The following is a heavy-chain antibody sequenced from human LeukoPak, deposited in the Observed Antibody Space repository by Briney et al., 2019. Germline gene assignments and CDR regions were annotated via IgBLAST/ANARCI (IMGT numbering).Heavy chain of an antibody. J-gene: IGHJ3*02. CDR1: GGSISSGGYY. CDR2: IYYSGST. V-gene: IGHV4-31*03. D-gene: IGHD5-24*01. CDR3: ASRDGYNYVSAFDI. Sequence: PSETLSLTCTVSGGSISSGGYYWSWIRQHPGKGLECIGYIYYSGSTYYNPSLKSRVTISVDTSKNQFSLKLSSVTAADTAVYYCASRDGYNYVSAFDIWGQGTMVTVSS.